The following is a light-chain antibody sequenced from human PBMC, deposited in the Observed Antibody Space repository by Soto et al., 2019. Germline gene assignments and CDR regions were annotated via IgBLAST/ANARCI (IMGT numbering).Light chain of an antibody. CDR3: AAWDDSLNGPV. V-gene: IGLV1-44*01. J-gene: IGLJ2*01. CDR2: NTN. CDR1: SSNIGSKP. Sequence: QSVLTQPRSASGTPGQRVTISCSGSSSNIGSKPVNWYQQLPGAAPKLLIHNTNQRPSGVPDRFSGSKSGTSASLAISGLQSDDEAHYYCAAWDDSLNGPVFGGGTKLTVL.